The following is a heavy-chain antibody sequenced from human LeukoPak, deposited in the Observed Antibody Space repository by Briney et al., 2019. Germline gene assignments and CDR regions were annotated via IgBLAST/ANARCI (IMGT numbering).Heavy chain of an antibody. J-gene: IGHJ6*02. CDR2: IYTSGST. CDR3: ARSQGGVWFGELLSRYYYYGMDV. CDR1: GGSISSYY. Sequence: PSETLTLTCTVSGGSISSYYWSWIRQPAGKGLEWIGRIYTSGSTNYNPSLKSRVTMSVDTSKNQFSLKLSSVTAADTAVYYCARSQGGVWFGELLSRYYYYGMDVWGQGTTVTVSS. D-gene: IGHD3-10*01. V-gene: IGHV4-4*07.